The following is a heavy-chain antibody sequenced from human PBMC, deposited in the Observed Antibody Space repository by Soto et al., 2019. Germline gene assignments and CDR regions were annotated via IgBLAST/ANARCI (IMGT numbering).Heavy chain of an antibody. Sequence: GASVKVSCKAPCYTFTSYVISWVRDYQGQGLEWILWISAYNGNTNYAQKLQGRVTMTTDTSTSTAYMELNSLRAEDTAVYYCAKDRLDLRFLEWFIWHYYGMEVWGQGTTVTVSS. D-gene: IGHD3-3*01. CDR1: CYTFTSYV. V-gene: IGHV1-18*01. J-gene: IGHJ6*02. CDR2: ISAYNGNT. CDR3: AKDRLDLRFLEWFIWHYYGMEV.